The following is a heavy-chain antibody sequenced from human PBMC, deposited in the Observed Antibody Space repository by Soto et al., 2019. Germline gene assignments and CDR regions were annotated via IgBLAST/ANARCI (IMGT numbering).Heavy chain of an antibody. Sequence: QVQLVQSGAEVKKPGASVKVSCQASGYTFTNYGLNWVRQAPGQGLEWLGWVSAYNGERRYAQRVQARVIMTTDTSTTTAYMELRSLRSDDTAVYYCSRGTSIPASGDYWGQGTLVTVSS. D-gene: IGHD6-6*01. V-gene: IGHV1-18*01. CDR1: GYTFTNYG. CDR2: VSAYNGER. CDR3: SRGTSIPASGDY. J-gene: IGHJ4*01.